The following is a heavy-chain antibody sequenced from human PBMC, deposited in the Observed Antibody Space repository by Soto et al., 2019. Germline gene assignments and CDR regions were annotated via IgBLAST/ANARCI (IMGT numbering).Heavy chain of an antibody. J-gene: IGHJ4*02. Sequence: EVQLVESGGGLVQPGGSLRLSGAASGFTFSSYEMNWVRQASGKGLEWVSYFSSSVSIVHYAASVKGRFTISRDNAKNSLYLQMNRLRAEDTALYYCTREPYVDADMDSDYWGQGTLVTVSS. D-gene: IGHD5-18*01. V-gene: IGHV3-48*03. CDR2: FSSSVSIV. CDR1: GFTFSSYE. CDR3: TREPYVDADMDSDY.